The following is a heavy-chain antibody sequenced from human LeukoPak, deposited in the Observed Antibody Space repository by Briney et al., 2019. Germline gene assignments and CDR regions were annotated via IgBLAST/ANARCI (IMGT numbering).Heavy chain of an antibody. Sequence: ASVKVSCKASGYTFTSYDINWVRQAPGQGLEWMGWMNANSGNTGYAQKFQGRLTMTRNPSTSTAYMELSSLRSEDTAVYYCARDSHDWNYSGFDPWGQGTLVTVSS. CDR1: GYTFTSYD. CDR2: MNANSGNT. CDR3: ARDSHDWNYSGFDP. J-gene: IGHJ5*02. V-gene: IGHV1-8*01. D-gene: IGHD1-7*01.